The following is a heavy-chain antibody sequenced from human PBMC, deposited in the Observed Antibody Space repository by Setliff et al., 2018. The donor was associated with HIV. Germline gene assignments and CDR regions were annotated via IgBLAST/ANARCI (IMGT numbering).Heavy chain of an antibody. J-gene: IGHJ4*02. CDR3: ARHSRNAVPTIDY. CDR1: GDSVNDRSYF. D-gene: IGHD4-17*01. Sequence: ASETLSLTCTVSGDSVNDRSYFWGWIRQPPGKGLEWIGTFYYNGDSRYNPSLKSRATISIDTSRNQFSLKVTSLTAADTAVYYCARHSRNAVPTIDYWGQGTLVTVSS. CDR2: FYYNGDS. V-gene: IGHV4-39*01.